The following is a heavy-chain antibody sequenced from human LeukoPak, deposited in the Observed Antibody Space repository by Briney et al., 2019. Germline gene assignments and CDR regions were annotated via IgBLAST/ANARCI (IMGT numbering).Heavy chain of an antibody. D-gene: IGHD3-22*01. CDR1: GYTFTSYG. Sequence: ASVNVSCKASGYTFTSYGISWVRQAPGQGLEWMGWISAYNGNTNYAQKLQGRVTMTTDTSTSTAYMELRSLRSDDTAVYYCARTERGIVVVTSFDYWGQGTLVTVSS. J-gene: IGHJ4*02. CDR2: ISAYNGNT. V-gene: IGHV1-18*01. CDR3: ARTERGIVVVTSFDY.